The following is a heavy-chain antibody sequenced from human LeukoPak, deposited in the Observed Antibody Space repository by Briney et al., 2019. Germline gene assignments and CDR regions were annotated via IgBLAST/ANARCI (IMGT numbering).Heavy chain of an antibody. CDR2: ISGRGVGT. D-gene: IGHD3-10*01. J-gene: IGHJ6*03. CDR1: GFAFNSYA. Sequence: PGGSLRLSCAASGFAFNSYAMTWVRQAPGKGLEWVSTISGRGVGTYYADSVKGRLTVSRDNSQNTLYLQMNSLEADDTAVYYCAKGAIVRGVPNYQYYHMDVWGKGTTVTVSS. V-gene: IGHV3-23*01. CDR3: AKGAIVRGVPNYQYYHMDV.